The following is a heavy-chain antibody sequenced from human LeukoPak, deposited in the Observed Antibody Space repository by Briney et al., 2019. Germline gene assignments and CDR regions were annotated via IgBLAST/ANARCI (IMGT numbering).Heavy chain of an antibody. D-gene: IGHD3-10*01. CDR3: ARGPSRDYYGSGSLDY. J-gene: IGHJ4*02. V-gene: IGHV1-2*02. CDR2: INPNSGGT. CDR1: GYTFTGYY. Sequence: ASVKVSCKASGYTFTGYYMHWVRQAPGQGLEWMGWINPNSGGTNYAQKFQGRVTMTKDTSISTAYMELSRLRSDDTAVYYCARGPSRDYYGSGSLDYWGQGTLVTVSS.